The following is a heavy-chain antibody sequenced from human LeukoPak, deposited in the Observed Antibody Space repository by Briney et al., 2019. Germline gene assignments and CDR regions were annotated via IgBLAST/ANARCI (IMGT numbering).Heavy chain of an antibody. CDR2: IYHSGST. D-gene: IGHD3-16*02. CDR3: ASLVWGSYRGYFDY. V-gene: IGHV4-4*02. J-gene: IGHJ4*02. Sequence: SETLSLTCAVSGGSISSSNWWSWVRQPPGKGLEWIGEIYHSGSTNYNPSLKSRVTISVDKSKNQFSLKLSSVTAADTAVYYCASLVWGSYRGYFDYWGQGTLVTVSS. CDR1: GGSISSSNW.